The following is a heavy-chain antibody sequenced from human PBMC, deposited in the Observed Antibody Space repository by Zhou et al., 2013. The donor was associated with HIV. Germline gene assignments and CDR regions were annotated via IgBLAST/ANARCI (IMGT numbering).Heavy chain of an antibody. V-gene: IGHV3-53*02. CDR1: GFTVSSNY. Sequence: EVQLVETGGGLIQPGGSLRLSCAASGFTVSSNYMSWVRQAPGKGLEWVSVIYSGGSTYYADSVKGRFTISRDNSKNTLYLQMNSLRAEDTAVYYCASLYGARHFDYVGPGEPWSPSPQ. D-gene: IGHD4-17*01. J-gene: IGHJ4*02. CDR3: ASLYGARHFDY. CDR2: IYSGGST.